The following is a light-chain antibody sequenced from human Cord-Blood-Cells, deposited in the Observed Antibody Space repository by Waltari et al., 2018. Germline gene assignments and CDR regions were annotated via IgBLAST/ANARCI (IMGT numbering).Light chain of an antibody. Sequence: DIVMTQSPDCLAVTLGERATINCQSSQSVLYSSNNKNYLAWYQQKPGQPPKLLIYWASTRESGVPDRFSGSGSGTDFTLTISSLQAEDVAVYYCQQYYSTPYTFGQGTKLEIK. V-gene: IGKV4-1*01. J-gene: IGKJ2*01. CDR3: QQYYSTPYT. CDR1: QSVLYSSNNKNY. CDR2: WAS.